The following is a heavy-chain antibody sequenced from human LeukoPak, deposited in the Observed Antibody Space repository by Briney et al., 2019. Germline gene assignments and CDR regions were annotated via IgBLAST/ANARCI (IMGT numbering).Heavy chain of an antibody. Sequence: ASVKVSCKASGYTFTSYGISWVRQAPGQGLEWMGWISAYNGNTNYAQKLQGRVTMTTDTSTSTAYMELRSPRSDDTAVYYCARSFLAPYYYYYMDVWGKGTTVTVSS. CDR2: ISAYNGNT. CDR3: ARSFLAPYYYYYMDV. J-gene: IGHJ6*03. V-gene: IGHV1-18*01. D-gene: IGHD3-3*02. CDR1: GYTFTSYG.